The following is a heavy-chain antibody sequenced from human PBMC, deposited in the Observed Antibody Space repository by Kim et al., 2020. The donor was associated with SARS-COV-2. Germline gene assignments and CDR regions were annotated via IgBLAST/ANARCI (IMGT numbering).Heavy chain of an antibody. Sequence: LKSRVTISVDTSKNQFPLKLSSVTTADTAVYYCARAIAVAGTGGYWFDPWGQGTLVTVSS. J-gene: IGHJ5*02. D-gene: IGHD6-19*01. V-gene: IGHV4-39*06. CDR3: ARAIAVAGTGGYWFDP.